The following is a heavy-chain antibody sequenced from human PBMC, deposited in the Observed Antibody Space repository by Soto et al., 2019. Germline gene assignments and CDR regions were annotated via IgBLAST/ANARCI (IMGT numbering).Heavy chain of an antibody. J-gene: IGHJ4*02. D-gene: IGHD1-26*01. CDR3: VRGASLNFDY. CDR1: GFTFSSYA. CDR2: ISGSGGST. Sequence: GGSLRLSCAASGFTFSSYAMNWVRQAPGKGLEWVSVISGSGGSTYYADSVKGRFTISRDNSKNFLFLQMNSLRVEDTAFYYCVRGASLNFDYWGQGTLVTVSS. V-gene: IGHV3-23*01.